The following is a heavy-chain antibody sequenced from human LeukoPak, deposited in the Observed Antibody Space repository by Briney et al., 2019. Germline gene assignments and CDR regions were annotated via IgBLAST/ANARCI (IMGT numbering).Heavy chain of an antibody. CDR2: INHSGST. CDR1: GGSFSGYY. Sequence: PSETLSLTCAVYGGSFSGYYWSWIRQPPGKGLEWIGEINHSGSTNYNPSLKSRVTISVDTSKNQFSLKLSSVTAADTAVYYCARDYDSSGYYFGYYYYGMDVWGQGTTVTVSS. CDR3: ARDYDSSGYYFGYYYYGMDV. V-gene: IGHV4-34*01. J-gene: IGHJ6*02. D-gene: IGHD3-22*01.